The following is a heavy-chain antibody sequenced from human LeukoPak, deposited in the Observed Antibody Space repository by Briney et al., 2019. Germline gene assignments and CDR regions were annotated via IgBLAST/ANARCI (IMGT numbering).Heavy chain of an antibody. Sequence: PGGSLRLSCAASGFTFSSYSMNWVRQAPGKGLEWVSYISSSSSTIYYADSVKGRFTISRDNAKNSLYLQMNSLRAEDTAVYYCARDGSIDFWSGYSNDNWFDPWGQGTLVTVSS. CDR2: ISSSSSTI. V-gene: IGHV3-48*01. CDR3: ARDGSIDFWSGYSNDNWFDP. D-gene: IGHD3-3*01. CDR1: GFTFSSYS. J-gene: IGHJ5*02.